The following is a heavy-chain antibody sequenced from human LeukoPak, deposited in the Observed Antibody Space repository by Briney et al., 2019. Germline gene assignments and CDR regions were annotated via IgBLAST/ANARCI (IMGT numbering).Heavy chain of an antibody. V-gene: IGHV3-7*03. CDR1: GFAFSSYW. CDR3: ARVYGSGRASKD. CDR2: IKQDGSEK. Sequence: GGSLRLSCAASGFAFSSYWMSWVRQAPGKGLEWVANIKQDGSEKYYVDSVKGRFTISRDNAKNSLYLQVNSLRAEDTAVYYCARVYGSGRASKDWGQGTLVTVSS. D-gene: IGHD3-10*01. J-gene: IGHJ4*02.